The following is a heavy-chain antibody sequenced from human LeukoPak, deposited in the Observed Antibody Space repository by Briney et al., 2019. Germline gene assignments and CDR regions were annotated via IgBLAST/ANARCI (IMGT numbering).Heavy chain of an antibody. CDR2: IWYDGSNK. CDR1: VFTFSSYG. V-gene: IGHV3-33*01. CDR3: ARESYGNWFDP. D-gene: IGHD3-10*01. J-gene: IGHJ5*02. Sequence: GGSLRLSCAPSVFTFSSYGMHGVRQAPGKGLEWVAVIWYDGSNKYYADSVKGRFTISRDNSKNTLYLQMNSLRAEDTAVYYCARESYGNWFDPWGQGTLVTVSS.